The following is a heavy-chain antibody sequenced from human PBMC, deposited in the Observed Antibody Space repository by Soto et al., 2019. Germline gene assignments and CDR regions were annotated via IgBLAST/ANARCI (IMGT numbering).Heavy chain of an antibody. D-gene: IGHD1-20*01. J-gene: IGHJ4*02. CDR3: ARAIKVNWNPDH. Sequence: VGSLRLSCAASGFTFSSYWMNWVRQAPGKGLEWVANIKEDGSEKNYVDSVKGRVTMTRDTSASTVYMELSSLRSEDTAVYYCARAIKVNWNPDHWGQGTLVTVSS. V-gene: IGHV3-7*03. CDR2: IKEDGSEK. CDR1: GFTFSSYW.